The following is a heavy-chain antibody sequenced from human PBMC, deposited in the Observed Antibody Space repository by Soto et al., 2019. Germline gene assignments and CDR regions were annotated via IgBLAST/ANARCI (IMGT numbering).Heavy chain of an antibody. J-gene: IGHJ5*02. Sequence: SVKVSCKASGSTFHSLAINWVRQAPGQGLEWMGGIIPIFGTANYAQKFQGRVTITADESTSTAYMELSSLRSEDTAVYYCARDPYYCARGYCSSTSFLNWFDPWGQGTLVTVSS. CDR2: IIPIFGTA. CDR1: GSTFHSLA. V-gene: IGHV1-69*13. CDR3: ARDPYYCARGYCSSTSFLNWFDP. D-gene: IGHD2-2*01.